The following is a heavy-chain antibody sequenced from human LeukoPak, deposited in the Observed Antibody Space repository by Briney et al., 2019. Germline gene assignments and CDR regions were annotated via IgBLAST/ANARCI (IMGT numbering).Heavy chain of an antibody. CDR2: VSGSGGTT. Sequence: GRSLRLSCAASGFTFSSYGMGWVRQAPGKGLEWVSAVSGSGGTTHYADSVKGRFTISRDNSKNTMYLQMNSLRAEDTAVYFCIKVIMFAFDIWGQGTMVTVSS. J-gene: IGHJ3*02. CDR1: GFTFSSYG. V-gene: IGHV3-23*01. D-gene: IGHD3-10*02. CDR3: IKVIMFAFDI.